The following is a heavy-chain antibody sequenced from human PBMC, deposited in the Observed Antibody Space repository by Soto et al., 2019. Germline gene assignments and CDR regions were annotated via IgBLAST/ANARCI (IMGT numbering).Heavy chain of an antibody. CDR3: AREGEYSSSSIMNYFDY. D-gene: IGHD6-6*01. Sequence: GGSLRLSCAASGFTFSSYAMHWVRQAPGKGLEWVAVISYDGSNKYYADSVKGRFTISRDNSKNTLYLQMNSLRAEDTAVYYCAREGEYSSSSIMNYFDYWGQGTLVTVSS. CDR1: GFTFSSYA. CDR2: ISYDGSNK. V-gene: IGHV3-30-3*01. J-gene: IGHJ4*02.